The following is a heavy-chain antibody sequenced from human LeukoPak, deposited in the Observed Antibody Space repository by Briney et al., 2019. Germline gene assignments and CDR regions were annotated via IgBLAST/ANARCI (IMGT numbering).Heavy chain of an antibody. CDR2: TYYRSKWYN. CDR1: GDXVSSNSAT. CDR3: TRAGSYGYYWYFDL. D-gene: IGHD5-18*01. Sequence: SQTLSLTCAISGDXVSSNSATWNWIRQSPSRGLEWLGRTYYRSKWYNDYAVSVKSRITINPDTSKNQFSLQLNSVTPEDTAVYYCTRAGSYGYYWYFDLWGRGTLVTVSS. J-gene: IGHJ2*01. V-gene: IGHV6-1*01.